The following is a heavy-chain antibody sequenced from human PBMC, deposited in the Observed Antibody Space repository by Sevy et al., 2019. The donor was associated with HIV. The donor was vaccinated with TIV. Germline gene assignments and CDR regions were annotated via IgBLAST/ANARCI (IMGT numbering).Heavy chain of an antibody. D-gene: IGHD2-8*01. CDR3: AINGRWYYGMDV. CDR2: ISSSSSYI. J-gene: IGHJ6*02. CDR1: GFTFSSYS. Sequence: GGSLRLSCAASGFTFSSYSMNWVRQAPGKGLEWVSSISSSSSYIYYADSVKGRFTISRDNAKNSLYLQMNSLRAEDTAGYYWAINGRWYYGMDVWGQGTTVTVSS. V-gene: IGHV3-21*01.